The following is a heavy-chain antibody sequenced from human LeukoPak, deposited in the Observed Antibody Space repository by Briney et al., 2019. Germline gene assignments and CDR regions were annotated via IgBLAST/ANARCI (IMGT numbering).Heavy chain of an antibody. Sequence: ASVKVSCKASGYTFTTYDINWVRQATGQGLEWMDWMNPNSANTGYAQKFQGRVTMTRNTSISTAYMELSNLRSGDTAVYYCARVPAGDYYYGMDVWGQGTTVTVSS. CDR3: ARVPAGDYYYGMDV. D-gene: IGHD2-2*01. CDR2: MNPNSANT. V-gene: IGHV1-8*01. J-gene: IGHJ6*02. CDR1: GYTFTTYD.